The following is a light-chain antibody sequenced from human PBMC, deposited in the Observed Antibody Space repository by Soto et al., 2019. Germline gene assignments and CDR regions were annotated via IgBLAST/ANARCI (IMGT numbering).Light chain of an antibody. V-gene: IGKV3-20*01. Sequence: EIVLTQSPGTLSLSPGERATLSCRASQSVSSYYLAWYQQKPGQAPRLLIYGASSRATGIPDRFRGSGSGTDFTLTISRLEPEDFAVYYCQQYASSSRTFGPGTKVEIK. J-gene: IGKJ1*01. CDR1: QSVSSYY. CDR3: QQYASSSRT. CDR2: GAS.